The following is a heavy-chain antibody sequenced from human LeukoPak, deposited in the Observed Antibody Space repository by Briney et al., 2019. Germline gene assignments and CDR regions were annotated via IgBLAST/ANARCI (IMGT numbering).Heavy chain of an antibody. CDR2: VYPDASDT. D-gene: IGHD3-22*01. J-gene: IGHJ3*02. Sequence: GESLKISCKASGYSFIDYWIGWVRQMPGKGLEWMGIVYPDASDTIYSPSFEGQVTISVDRSFSTAYLQWDSLKASDTAVYYCATPTTFYYDNSGYAFDIWGQGTMVTVSS. CDR1: GYSFIDYW. V-gene: IGHV5-51*01. CDR3: ATPTTFYYDNSGYAFDI.